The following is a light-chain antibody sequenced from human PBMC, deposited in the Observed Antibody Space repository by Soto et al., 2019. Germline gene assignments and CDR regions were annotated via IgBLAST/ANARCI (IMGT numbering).Light chain of an antibody. V-gene: IGKV3-15*01. J-gene: IGKJ1*01. CDR3: QQYNNWPRT. CDR2: GAS. CDR1: QSVSSN. Sequence: EIVMTQSPATLSVSPGERATLSCRASQSVSSNLAWYQQKPGQAPRFLIYGASTRATGIPGRFSGSGSGTEFTLTISSLQSEDFAVYFCQQYNNWPRTFGQGTRWIS.